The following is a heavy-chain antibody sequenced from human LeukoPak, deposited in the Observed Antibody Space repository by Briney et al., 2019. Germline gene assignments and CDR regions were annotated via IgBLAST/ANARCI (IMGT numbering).Heavy chain of an antibody. Sequence: SETLSLTCAVYGGSFSGYYWSWIRQPPGKGLEWIGEINHSGSTNYNPSLKSRVTISVDTSKNQFSLKLSSVTAADTAVYYCARDKSSGYYYPGYFDYWGQGTLVTVSS. V-gene: IGHV4-34*09. CDR2: INHSGST. CDR3: ARDKSSGYYYPGYFDY. D-gene: IGHD3-22*01. J-gene: IGHJ4*02. CDR1: GGSFSGYY.